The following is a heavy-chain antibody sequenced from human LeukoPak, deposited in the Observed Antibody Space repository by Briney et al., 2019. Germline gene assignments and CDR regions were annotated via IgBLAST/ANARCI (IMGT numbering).Heavy chain of an antibody. J-gene: IGHJ5*02. CDR2: TYYRSKWYN. Sequence: SQTLSLTCAISGDSVSSNSAAWNWIRQSPSRGLEWLGRTYYRSKWYNDYAVSVKSRITINPDTSKNQFSLQLNSVTPEDTAVYYCARDHRGCSGGSCYFKSWFDPWGQGTLVTVSS. CDR3: ARDHRGCSGGSCYFKSWFDP. D-gene: IGHD2-15*01. V-gene: IGHV6-1*01. CDR1: GDSVSSNSAA.